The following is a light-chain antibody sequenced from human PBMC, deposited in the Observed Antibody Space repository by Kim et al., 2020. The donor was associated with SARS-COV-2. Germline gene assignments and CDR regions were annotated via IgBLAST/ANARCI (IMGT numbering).Light chain of an antibody. J-gene: IGLJ2*01. CDR2: GKN. CDR3: NSRDSNNNVV. CDR1: SIRSYY. Sequence: ALGQTFRITCQGDSIRSYYATWYQKKPGQAPILVIYGKNNRPSGIPDRFSGSSSGNTASLTITGTQAGDEADYYCNSRDSNNNVVFGGGTQLTVL. V-gene: IGLV3-19*01.